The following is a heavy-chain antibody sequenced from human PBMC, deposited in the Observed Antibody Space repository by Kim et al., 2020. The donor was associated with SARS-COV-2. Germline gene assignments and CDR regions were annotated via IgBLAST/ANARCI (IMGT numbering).Heavy chain of an antibody. CDR1: GYTFTSYA. J-gene: IGHJ6*02. CDR2: INPGNGNT. Sequence: ASVKVSCKASGYTFTSYAMHWFRQAPGPRLEWMGFINPGNGNTKYSEKFQGRVTLIRDTSASTAYMDLSSLRSEDTAVYYCARGPLDYYYGMDVWGQGTTVTVAS. CDR3: ARGPLDYYYGMDV. V-gene: IGHV1-3*01. D-gene: IGHD6-6*01.